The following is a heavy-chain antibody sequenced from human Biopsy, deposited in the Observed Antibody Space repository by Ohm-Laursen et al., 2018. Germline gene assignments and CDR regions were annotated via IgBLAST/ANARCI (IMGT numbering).Heavy chain of an antibody. D-gene: IGHD3-9*01. Sequence: SSVKVSCKAPGGTFSNYGVNWVRQAPGQGLEWLGGNIPILGTGNYAQKFRDRVTVAADTSTSTATMELRSLRPDDTAVYYCATKLTGYFHHWGQGTLVIVSS. CDR1: GGTFSNYG. CDR3: ATKLTGYFHH. V-gene: IGHV1-69*06. CDR2: NIPILGTG. J-gene: IGHJ1*01.